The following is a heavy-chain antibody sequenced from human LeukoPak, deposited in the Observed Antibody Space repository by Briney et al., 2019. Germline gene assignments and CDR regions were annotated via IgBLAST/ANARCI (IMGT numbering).Heavy chain of an antibody. J-gene: IGHJ6*03. CDR3: ARDPYSGSYGDSYYYYMDV. CDR2: ISSSSSYI. Sequence: PGGSLRLSCAASGFTFSSYSMNWVRQAPGKGLEWVSSISSSSSYIYYADSVKGRFTISRDNAKNSLYLQMNSLRAEDTAIYYCARDPYSGSYGDSYYYYMDVWGKGTTVTISS. V-gene: IGHV3-21*01. D-gene: IGHD1-26*01. CDR1: GFTFSSYS.